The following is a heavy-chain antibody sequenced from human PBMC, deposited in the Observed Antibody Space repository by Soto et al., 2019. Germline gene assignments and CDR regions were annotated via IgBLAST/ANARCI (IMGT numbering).Heavy chain of an antibody. V-gene: IGHV1-3*01. CDR3: ARVGYYGSGSYGWFDP. CDR2: INAGNGNT. CDR1: GYTFTSYG. J-gene: IGHJ5*02. D-gene: IGHD3-10*01. Sequence: GASVKVSCKASGYTFTSYGISWVRQAPGQRLEWMGWINAGNGNTKYSQKFQGRVTITRDTSASTAYMELSSLRSEDTAVYYCARVGYYGSGSYGWFDPWGQGTLVTVSS.